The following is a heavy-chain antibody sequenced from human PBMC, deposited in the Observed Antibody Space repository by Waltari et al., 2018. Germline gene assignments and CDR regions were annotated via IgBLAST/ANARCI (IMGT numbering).Heavy chain of an antibody. Sequence: QVQLVQSGAEVKKPGASVKVSCKASGYTFTGYYMHLVRQAPGQGLEWMGWINPNSGGTNYAQKFQGRVTMTRDTSISTAYMELSRLRSDDTAVYYCARWWELPRTFPGAFDIWGQGTMVTVSS. V-gene: IGHV1-2*02. J-gene: IGHJ3*02. D-gene: IGHD1-26*01. CDR1: GYTFTGYY. CDR2: INPNSGGT. CDR3: ARWWELPRTFPGAFDI.